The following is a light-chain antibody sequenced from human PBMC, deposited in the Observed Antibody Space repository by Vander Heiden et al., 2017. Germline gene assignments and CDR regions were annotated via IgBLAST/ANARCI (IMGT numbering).Light chain of an antibody. J-gene: IGLJ3*02. CDR2: GKN. V-gene: IGLV3-19*01. CDR3: NSRDSSGNHWV. Sequence: SSALTQDHAVSVALRQTVWITCQGDSLRSNYSSWYQQKPGQAPVLVIYGKNNRPSGIPDRFSGSSSGNTASLTITGAQAEDEADYYCNSRDSSGNHWVFGGGTKLTVL. CDR1: SLRSNY.